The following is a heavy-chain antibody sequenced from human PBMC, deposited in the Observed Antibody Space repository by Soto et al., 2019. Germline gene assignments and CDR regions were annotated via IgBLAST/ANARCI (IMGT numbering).Heavy chain of an antibody. V-gene: IGHV1-2*04. Sequence: ASVKVSCKASGYTFTGYYMHWVRQAPGQGLEWVGWINPNSGGTNYAQKFQGWVTMTRDTSISTAYMELSRLRSDDTAVYYCARSSTYYDFWSGYPASNYYYYGMDVWGQGTTVTVSS. CDR1: GYTFTGYY. CDR3: ARSSTYYDFWSGYPASNYYYYGMDV. D-gene: IGHD3-3*01. J-gene: IGHJ6*02. CDR2: INPNSGGT.